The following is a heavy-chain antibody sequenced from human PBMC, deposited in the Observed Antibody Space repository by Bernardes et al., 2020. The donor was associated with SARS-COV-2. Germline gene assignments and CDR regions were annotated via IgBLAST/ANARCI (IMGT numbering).Heavy chain of an antibody. V-gene: IGHV1-2*02. CDR3: ARTRTTISTTGIPVDY. D-gene: IGHD2-21*02. CDR2: INLNTGGT. Sequence: SVQVSCKASGYTFTGYFIHWVRQAPGQRLTWMGWINLNTGGTNYIQKFQGRVTMTRDTSITTAYMELSRLGSDDTAIYYCARTRTTISTTGIPVDYWGQGTLVTVSS. J-gene: IGHJ4*02. CDR1: GYTFTGYF.